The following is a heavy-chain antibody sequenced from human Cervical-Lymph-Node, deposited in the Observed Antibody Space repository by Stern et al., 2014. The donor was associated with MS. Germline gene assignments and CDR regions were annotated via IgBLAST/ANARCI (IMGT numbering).Heavy chain of an antibody. V-gene: IGHV3-20*04. D-gene: IGHD6-13*01. J-gene: IGHJ2*01. CDR3: ARRAAAVTYWYFDL. CDR2: VNWNGATT. CDR1: GFTFDDYG. Sequence: EEQLVESGGDVVRPGGSLRLSCVASGFTFDDYGMGWVRPAPGKGLGGGSGVNWNGATTGYTDSMKGRFTVSRDNAKNSLYLQMHSLRAEDTAFYYCARRAAAVTYWYFDLWGRGTLVTVSS.